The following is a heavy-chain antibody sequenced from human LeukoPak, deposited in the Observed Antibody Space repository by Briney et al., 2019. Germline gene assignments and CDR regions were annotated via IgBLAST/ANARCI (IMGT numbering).Heavy chain of an antibody. CDR1: GYTFTVYY. CDR2: INLGGGST. D-gene: IGHD3-10*01. CDR3: ASDEGAPRGSGSYPGVH. Sequence: WGSVKVSSKASGYTFTVYYMRWGRQAPGRGVEWVGIINLGGGSTSYAQKFRGRVTMTRDMSTSTVYMERSSLRSEDPAVYYWASDEGAPRGSGSYPGVHWGQGTLVSVSS. V-gene: IGHV1-46*01. J-gene: IGHJ4*02.